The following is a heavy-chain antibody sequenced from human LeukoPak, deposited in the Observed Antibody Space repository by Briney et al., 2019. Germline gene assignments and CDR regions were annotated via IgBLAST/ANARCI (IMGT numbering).Heavy chain of an antibody. CDR2: INHRENS. D-gene: IGHD4-23*01. J-gene: IGHJ4*02. Sequence: SETLSLTCSVDGGSFTGYYWTWIRQAPGKGPEWIGEINHRENSNYNPSLKSRVTLSIDTSKKQFSLHLTSLTAADPAVYYCARVTGYGGDSLRYWGQGTLVTISS. CDR3: ARVTGYGGDSLRY. CDR1: GGSFTGYY. V-gene: IGHV4-34*01.